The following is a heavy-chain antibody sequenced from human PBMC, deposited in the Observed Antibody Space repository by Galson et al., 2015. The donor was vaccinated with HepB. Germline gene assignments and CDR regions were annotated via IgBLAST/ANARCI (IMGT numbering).Heavy chain of an antibody. D-gene: IGHD3-10*01. Sequence: SETLSLTCTVSGGSISSSSYYWGWIRQPPGKGLEWIGSIYYSGSTYYNPSLKSRVTISVDTSKNQFSLKLSSVTAADTAVYHCAREPSPYTYYYGSGSPNRMVFDYWGQGTLVTVSS. CDR2: IYYSGST. CDR1: GGSISSSSYY. CDR3: AREPSPYTYYYGSGSPNRMVFDY. V-gene: IGHV4-39*07. J-gene: IGHJ4*02.